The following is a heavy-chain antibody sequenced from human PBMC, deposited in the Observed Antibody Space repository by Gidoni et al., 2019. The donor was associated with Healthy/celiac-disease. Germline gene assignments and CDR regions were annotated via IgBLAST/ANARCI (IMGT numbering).Heavy chain of an antibody. J-gene: IGHJ3*02. CDR1: GFTFSSYA. V-gene: IGHV3-30-3*01. Sequence: QVQLVESGGGVVQPGRSLRLSCAASGFTFSSYAMHWVRQAPGKGLEWVAVISYDGSNKYYADSVKGRFTISRDNSKNTLYLQMNSLRAEDTAVYYCARGSETTTIAFDIWGQGTMVTVSS. CDR3: ARGSETTTIAFDI. D-gene: IGHD1-26*01. CDR2: ISYDGSNK.